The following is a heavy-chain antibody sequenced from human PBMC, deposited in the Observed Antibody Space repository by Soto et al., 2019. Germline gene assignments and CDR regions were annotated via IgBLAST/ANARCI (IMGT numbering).Heavy chain of an antibody. V-gene: IGHV4-34*01. CDR2: ITNSGST. CDR1: GGSFSYSY. Sequence: PSETLSLTCAVFGGSFSYSYWSWIRQSPEKGLEWIGEITNSGSTYYNPSLKSRVTISGDTSKNQFSLEVRSVTAADTAVYFCARGRTAIAKRWFDSWGQGTLVTVSS. J-gene: IGHJ5*01. CDR3: ARGRTAIAKRWFDS. D-gene: IGHD5-18*01.